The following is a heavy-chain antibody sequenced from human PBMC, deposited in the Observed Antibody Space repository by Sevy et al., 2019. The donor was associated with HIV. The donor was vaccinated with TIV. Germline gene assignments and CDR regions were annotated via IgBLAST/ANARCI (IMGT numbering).Heavy chain of an antibody. V-gene: IGHV1-18*01. CDR3: AKWFVELSRYYYYGMDV. CDR1: GYTFTSYG. CDR2: ISAYNGNT. Sequence: ASVKVSCKASGYTFTSYGISWVRQAPGQGLEWMGWISAYNGNTNYAQKLQGRVTMTTDTSTSTAYMELRSLRSDDTAVYYCAKWFVELSRYYYYGMDVWGQGTTVTVSS. J-gene: IGHJ6*02. D-gene: IGHD3-10*01.